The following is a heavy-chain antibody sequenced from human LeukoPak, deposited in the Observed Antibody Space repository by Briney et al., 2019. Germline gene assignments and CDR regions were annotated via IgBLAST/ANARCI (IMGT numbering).Heavy chain of an antibody. Sequence: PPQTLSLTCTVSGGSISSGDYYWSWIRQPPGKGLEWIGYIYYSGSTYYNPSLKSRVTISVDTSKNQFSLKLSSVTAADTAVYYCARAPIVVVTAPDYWGQGTLVTVSS. V-gene: IGHV4-30-4*01. CDR1: GGSISSGDYY. CDR3: ARAPIVVVTAPDY. D-gene: IGHD2-21*02. CDR2: IYYSGST. J-gene: IGHJ4*02.